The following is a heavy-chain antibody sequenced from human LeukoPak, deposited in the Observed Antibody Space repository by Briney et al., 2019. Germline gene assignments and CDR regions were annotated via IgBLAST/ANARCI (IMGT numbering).Heavy chain of an antibody. J-gene: IGHJ6*03. CDR3: ARDFYYYYYMDV. CDR2: IYHSGST. CDR1: GGSFSGYY. V-gene: IGHV4-34*01. Sequence: SETLSLTCAVYGGSFSGYYWSWIRQPPGKGLEWIGSIYHSGSTYYNPSLKSRVTISVDTSKNQFSLKLSSVTAADTAVYYCARDFYYYYYMDVWGKGTTVTVSS.